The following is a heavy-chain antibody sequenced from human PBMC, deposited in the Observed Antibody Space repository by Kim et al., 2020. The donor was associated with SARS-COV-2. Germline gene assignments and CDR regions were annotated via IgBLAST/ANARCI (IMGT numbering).Heavy chain of an antibody. CDR2: NT. Sequence: NTNEPKKLQGRVTMTTDTSTSTAYMGLRSLRSDDTAVYYCARGPSHRFWSGLDYWGQGTLVTVSS. CDR3: ARGPSHRFWSGLDY. V-gene: IGHV1-18*01. D-gene: IGHD3-3*01. J-gene: IGHJ4*02.